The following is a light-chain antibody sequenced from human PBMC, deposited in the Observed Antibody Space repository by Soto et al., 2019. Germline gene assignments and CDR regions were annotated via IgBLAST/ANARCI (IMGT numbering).Light chain of an antibody. V-gene: IGLV1-40*01. J-gene: IGLJ2*01. CDR1: GSNIGSGYD. Sequence: QSVLTQPPSVSGAPGQRVTISCTGSGSNIGSGYDVHWYRQLPGTAPKLLIYSNNNRPSGVPDRFSGSKSGTSASLAITGLQAEDEATYYCQSYDASRSVSKIFGGGTKLTVL. CDR2: SNN. CDR3: QSYDASRSVSKI.